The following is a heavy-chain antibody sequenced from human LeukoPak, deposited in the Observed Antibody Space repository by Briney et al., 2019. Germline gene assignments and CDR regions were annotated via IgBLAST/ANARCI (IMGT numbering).Heavy chain of an antibody. CDR2: IYTSGST. J-gene: IGHJ4*02. CDR3: AGSLTGTDDY. D-gene: IGHD1-7*01. Sequence: SETLSLTCTVSGGSISSGSYYWSWIRQPAGKGLEWIGRIYTSGSTTYNPSLKSRITISVDTSKNQFSLKLSSVTAADTAVYYCAGSLTGTDDYWGQGTLVTVSS. V-gene: IGHV4-61*02. CDR1: GGSISSGSYY.